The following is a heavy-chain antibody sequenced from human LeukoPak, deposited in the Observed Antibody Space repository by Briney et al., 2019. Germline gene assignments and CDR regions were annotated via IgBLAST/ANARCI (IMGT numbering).Heavy chain of an antibody. CDR3: ARGAVRGVMQFFDY. CDR1: GFIFSNYG. D-gene: IGHD3-10*01. Sequence: PGGSLRLSCAASGFIFSNYGMHWVRQAPGNGLEWVAVIWYDGSKKYYADSVKGRFTISRDNSKNTLYMQMNSLRAEDTAVHYCARGAVRGVMQFFDYWGQGTLVTVSS. CDR2: IWYDGSKK. V-gene: IGHV3-33*01. J-gene: IGHJ4*02.